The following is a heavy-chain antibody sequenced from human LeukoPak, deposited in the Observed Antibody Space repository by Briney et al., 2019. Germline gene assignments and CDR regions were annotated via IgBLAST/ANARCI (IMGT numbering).Heavy chain of an antibody. Sequence: GGSLRLSCAASGFIFSSYWMNWVRQAPGKGLEWVANIKQDGSEKYYVDSVKGRFTISRDNAKNSLYLQMNSLRAEDTAVYYCARSSYSSSWYCPFDYWGQGTLVTVSS. D-gene: IGHD6-13*01. CDR3: ARSSYSSSWYCPFDY. J-gene: IGHJ4*02. V-gene: IGHV3-7*01. CDR2: IKQDGSEK. CDR1: GFIFSSYW.